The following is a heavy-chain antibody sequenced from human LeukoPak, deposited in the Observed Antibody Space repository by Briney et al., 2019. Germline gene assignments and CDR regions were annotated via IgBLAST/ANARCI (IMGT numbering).Heavy chain of an antibody. V-gene: IGHV4-59*11. J-gene: IGHJ5*02. Sequence: SETLSLTCTVSGGSISSHYWSWIRQPPGKGLEWIGYIYYSGSTNYNPSLKSRVTISVDTSKNQFSLKLSSVTAADTAVYYCARARRDGYNSPCGQGTLVTVSS. CDR3: ARARRDGYNSP. D-gene: IGHD5-24*01. CDR2: IYYSGST. CDR1: GGSISSHY.